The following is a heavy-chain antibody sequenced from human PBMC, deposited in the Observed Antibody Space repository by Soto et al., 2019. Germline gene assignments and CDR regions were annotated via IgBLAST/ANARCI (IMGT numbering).Heavy chain of an antibody. CDR3: AREVLARFDP. CDR1: GFPFQNYW. V-gene: IGHV3-7*01. J-gene: IGHJ5*02. D-gene: IGHD5-12*01. CDR2: IKQDGTET. Sequence: HPGGSLRLSCTASGFPFQNYWMSWVRQAPGKGPEWVASIKQDGTETHYMESVKGRFTISKDNARNSLHLQMKSLRADDTAVYYCAREVLARFDPCGQGTLVTVSS.